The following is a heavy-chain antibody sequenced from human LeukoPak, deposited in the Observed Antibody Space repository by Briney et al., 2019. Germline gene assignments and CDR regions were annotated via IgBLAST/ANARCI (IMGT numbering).Heavy chain of an antibody. V-gene: IGHV4-61*02. CDR1: VCTISSGSYY. Sequence: SQTLSLTCTVSVCTISSGSYYWLWIRQPTGKGLEWIGRIYTSERNNFNPLLKSPVPIPVNTSKNQFALKLSSVTAADTAGYYCAKKGSFRSVHYGRDVWGQRTTVTVSS. D-gene: IGHD5/OR15-5a*01. CDR2: IYTSERN. CDR3: AKKGSFRSVHYGRDV. J-gene: IGHJ6*02.